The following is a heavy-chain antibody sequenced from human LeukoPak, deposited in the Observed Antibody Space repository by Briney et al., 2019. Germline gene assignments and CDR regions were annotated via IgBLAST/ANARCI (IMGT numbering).Heavy chain of an antibody. V-gene: IGHV1-69*04. CDR2: IIPIPDIT. CDR1: GGTFRGYG. D-gene: IGHD4-17*01. J-gene: IGHJ5*02. Sequence: GASVKVSCKASGGTFRGYGISWVRQAPGQGLEWMGRIIPIPDITNYAQRFQGRVTITADETTNTAYMELSSLRSEDTAVYFCARGLSGDWFDPWGQGTLVTV. CDR3: ARGLSGDWFDP.